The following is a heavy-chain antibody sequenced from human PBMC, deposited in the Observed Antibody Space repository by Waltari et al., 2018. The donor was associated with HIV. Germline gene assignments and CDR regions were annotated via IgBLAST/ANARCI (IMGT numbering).Heavy chain of an antibody. CDR2: FDPEDGET. V-gene: IGHV1-24*01. Sequence: QVQLVQSGAEVRKPGASVKVSCKVSGHTLSELSMHWVRQAPAKWLEWMGGFDPEDGETIYAQKLQGRVTMTTDTSTSTAYMELRSLRSDDTAVYYCARDGDVVGAMPYWGQGTLVTVSS. D-gene: IGHD1-26*01. CDR3: ARDGDVVGAMPY. J-gene: IGHJ4*02. CDR1: GHTLSELS.